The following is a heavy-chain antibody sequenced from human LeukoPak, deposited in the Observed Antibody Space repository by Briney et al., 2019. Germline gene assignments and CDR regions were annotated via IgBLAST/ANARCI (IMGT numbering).Heavy chain of an antibody. CDR3: AGDVGISGWYTFDY. CDR1: GDSVSSNNGA. V-gene: IGHV6-1*01. J-gene: IGHJ4*02. CDR2: TYYRSKWYI. Sequence: SQTLSLTCAISGDSVSSNNGAWKWIRQSPSRGLEWLGRTYYRSKWYIDYAESMKGRIIINPDTSKNQFSLQLNCVAPEDTAVYYCAGDVGISGWYTFDYWGRGTLVTVSS. D-gene: IGHD6-19*01.